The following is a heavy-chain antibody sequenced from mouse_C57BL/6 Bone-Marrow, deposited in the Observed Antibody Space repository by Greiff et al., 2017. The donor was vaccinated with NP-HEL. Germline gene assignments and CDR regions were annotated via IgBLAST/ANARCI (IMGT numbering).Heavy chain of an antibody. J-gene: IGHJ2*01. Sequence: QVQLQQSGAELARPGASVKLSCKASGYTFTSYGISWVKQRTGQGLEWIGEIYPRSGNTYYNEKFKGKATLTADKSSSTAYMGLRSLTSEDSAVYFCAREGRYYCDYGGQGTTLTVSS. CDR1: GYTFTSYG. CDR3: AREGRYYCDY. CDR2: IYPRSGNT. V-gene: IGHV1-81*01. D-gene: IGHD3-3*01.